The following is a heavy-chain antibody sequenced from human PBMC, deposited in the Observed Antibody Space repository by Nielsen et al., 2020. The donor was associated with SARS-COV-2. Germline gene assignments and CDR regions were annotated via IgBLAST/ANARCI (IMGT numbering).Heavy chain of an antibody. V-gene: IGHV3-30*18. D-gene: IGHD3-10*01. CDR2: ISYDGSNK. J-gene: IGHJ5*02. Sequence: WIRQPPGKGLEWVAVISYDGSNKYYADSVKGRFTISRDNSKNTLYLQMNSLRAEDTAVYYCAKNGITMVRGVIYNWFDPWGQGTLVTVSS. CDR3: AKNGITMVRGVIYNWFDP.